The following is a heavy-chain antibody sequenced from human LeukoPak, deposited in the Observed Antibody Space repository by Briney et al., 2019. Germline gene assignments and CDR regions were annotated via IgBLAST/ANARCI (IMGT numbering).Heavy chain of an antibody. J-gene: IGHJ4*02. CDR1: GFTFSSYA. CDR2: ISGSGSGGST. Sequence: GGSLRLSCAASGFTFSSYAMSWVRQAPGKGLEWVSAISGSGSGGSTYYADSVKGRFTISRDNSKDTLYLQMNSLRAEDTAVYYCAKLLAVTNSYYFNYWGQGTLVTVSS. V-gene: IGHV3-23*01. CDR3: AKLLAVTNSYYFNY. D-gene: IGHD6-19*01.